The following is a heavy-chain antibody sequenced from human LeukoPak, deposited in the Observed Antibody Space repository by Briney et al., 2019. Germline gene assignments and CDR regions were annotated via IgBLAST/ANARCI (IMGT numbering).Heavy chain of an antibody. CDR3: ARSIVGGTDKGLDY. J-gene: IGHJ4*02. CDR1: GFTVSSNH. Sequence: GGSLRLSCAASGFTVSSNHMSWVRQAPGKGLEWVSVIYSGGSTYYADSMKGRFTVSRDNAKNSLYLQMNSLRAEDTAVYYCARSIVGGTDKGLDYWGQGTLVTVSS. D-gene: IGHD1-26*01. V-gene: IGHV3-53*01. CDR2: IYSGGST.